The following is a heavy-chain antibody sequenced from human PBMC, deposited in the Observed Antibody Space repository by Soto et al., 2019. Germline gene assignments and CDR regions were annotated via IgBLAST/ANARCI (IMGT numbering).Heavy chain of an antibody. J-gene: IGHJ5*02. CDR1: GFTFSSYE. V-gene: IGHV3-48*03. CDR3: ARDQQLVLGGWFDP. CDR2: ISSSGSTI. Sequence: EVQLVESGGGLVQPGGSLRLSCAASGFTFSSYEMSWVRQAPGKGLEWVSYISSSGSTIYYADSVKGRFTISRDNAKNSLYLQMNSLRAEDTAVYYCARDQQLVLGGWFDPWGQGTLVTVSS. D-gene: IGHD6-13*01.